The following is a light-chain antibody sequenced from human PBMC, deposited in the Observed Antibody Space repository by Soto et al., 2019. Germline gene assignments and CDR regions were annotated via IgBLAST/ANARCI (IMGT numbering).Light chain of an antibody. CDR1: QSVSSN. V-gene: IGKV3-20*01. CDR3: QQYGSSPRIT. CDR2: GAS. J-gene: IGKJ3*01. Sequence: EIVLTQSPGTLSLSPGERATLSCRASQSVSSNLAWYQQKPGQAPRLLIYGASSRATGIPDRFSGSGSGTDFTLTISRLEPEDFAVYYCQQYGSSPRITFGPGTKVDIK.